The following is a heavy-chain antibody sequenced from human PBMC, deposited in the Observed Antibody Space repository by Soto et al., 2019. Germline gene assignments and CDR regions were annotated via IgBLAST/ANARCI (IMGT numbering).Heavy chain of an antibody. J-gene: IGHJ4*02. CDR3: ARAHYYDSSGYYPNFDY. CDR2: MNPNSGNT. D-gene: IGHD3-22*01. Sequence: ASVKVSCKASGYTFTSYAMHWVRQAPGQRLEWMGWMNPNSGNTGYAQKFQGRVTMTRNTSISTAYMELSSLRSEDTAVYYCARAHYYDSSGYYPNFDYWAQGTLVTVSS. CDR1: GYTFTSYA. V-gene: IGHV1-8*02.